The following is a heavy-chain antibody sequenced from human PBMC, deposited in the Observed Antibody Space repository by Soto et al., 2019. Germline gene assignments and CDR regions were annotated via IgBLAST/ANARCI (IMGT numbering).Heavy chain of an antibody. CDR3: VKSDEGSSGWYGYYYYGMDV. Sequence: PGGSLRLSCSASGFTFSSYAMHWVRQAPGKGLEYVSAISSNGGSTYYADSVKGRFTISRDNSKNTLYLQMSSLRAEDTAVYYCVKSDEGSSGWYGYYYYGMDVWGQGTTVTVSS. J-gene: IGHJ6*02. CDR2: ISSNGGST. CDR1: GFTFSSYA. D-gene: IGHD6-19*01. V-gene: IGHV3-64D*06.